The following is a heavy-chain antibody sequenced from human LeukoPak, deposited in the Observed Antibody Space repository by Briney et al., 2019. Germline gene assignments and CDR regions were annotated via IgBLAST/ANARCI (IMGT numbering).Heavy chain of an antibody. V-gene: IGHV1-69*13. CDR2: IIPIFGTA. CDR3: ARDPRSGYNGYAEAFHM. CDR1: GGTFSSDA. J-gene: IGHJ3*02. D-gene: IGHD3-22*01. Sequence: SVKVSCKDSGGTFSSDALCCGREAPGQGLEWMGGIIPIFGTANYAQKFQGRVTITADESTSTAYMELSSLRSEDTAVYYCARDPRSGYNGYAEAFHMWRQRTMVTVSS.